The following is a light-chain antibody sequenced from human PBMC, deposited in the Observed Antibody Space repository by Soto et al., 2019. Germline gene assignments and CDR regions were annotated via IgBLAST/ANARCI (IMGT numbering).Light chain of an antibody. CDR2: LNSDGSH. CDR1: SGHSSDA. J-gene: IGLJ2*01. V-gene: IGLV4-69*01. Sequence: QLVLTQAPSASASLGDSVKLTCTLSSGHSSDAIVWHQQQPEKGPRYLMKLNSDGSHIKGDGIPDRFSGSSSGAERYLTISSLQSEDEADYYCQTWGTGILVFGGGTKVTVL. CDR3: QTWGTGILV.